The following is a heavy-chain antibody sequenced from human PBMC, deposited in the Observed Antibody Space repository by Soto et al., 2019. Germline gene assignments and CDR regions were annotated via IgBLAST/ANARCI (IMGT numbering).Heavy chain of an antibody. CDR3: ARRFLEWLFSSYYSGMDV. J-gene: IGHJ6*02. V-gene: IGHV3-21*01. Sequence: GGSLRLSCAASGFTFSSYSMNWVRQAPGKGLEWVSSISSSSYIYYADSVKGRFTISRDNAKNSLYLQMNSLRAEDTAVYYCARRFLEWLFSSYYSGMDVWGQGTTVTVSS. CDR2: ISSSSYI. CDR1: GFTFSSYS. D-gene: IGHD3-3*01.